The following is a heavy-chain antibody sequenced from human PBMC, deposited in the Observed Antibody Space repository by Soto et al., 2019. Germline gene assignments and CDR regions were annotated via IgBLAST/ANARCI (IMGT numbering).Heavy chain of an antibody. V-gene: IGHV4-4*02. CDR3: ARHYMVRGVMSWFDP. Sequence: QVQLQESGPGLVKPSGTLSLTCAVSGGSISSSNWWSWVRQPPGKGLEWIGEIYHSGSTNYNPSLKCRVTISVDKSRIQFSLKLTSVTAAATAVYYCARHYMVRGVMSWFDPWGQRPLVTVSS. J-gene: IGHJ5*02. D-gene: IGHD3-10*01. CDR2: IYHSGST. CDR1: GGSISSSNW.